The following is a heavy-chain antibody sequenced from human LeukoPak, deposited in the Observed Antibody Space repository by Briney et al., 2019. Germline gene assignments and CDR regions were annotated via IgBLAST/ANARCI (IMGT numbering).Heavy chain of an antibody. CDR1: GYTFTGYY. CDR2: INPNSGGT. V-gene: IGHV1-2*02. D-gene: IGHD6-13*01. Sequence: ASVKVSCKASGYTFTGYYMHWVRQAPGQGLEWMGWINPNSGGTNYAQKFQGRVTMTRDTSISTAYMELSSLRSEDTAVYYCGRGDSSSGGDGVFNIGAKGKMVT. CDR3: GRGDSSSGGDGVFNI. J-gene: IGHJ3*02.